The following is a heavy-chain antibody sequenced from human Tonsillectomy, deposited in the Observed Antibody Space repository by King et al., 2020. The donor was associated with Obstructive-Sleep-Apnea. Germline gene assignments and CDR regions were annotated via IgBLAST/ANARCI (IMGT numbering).Heavy chain of an antibody. CDR2: MNPNSGST. CDR3: ARSKGPGAFDI. CDR1: GYTFTSYD. Sequence: QLVQSGAEVKKPGASVKVSCKASGYTFTSYDINWVRQAPGRGLEWMAWMNPNSGSTAYAQKFQGRVTMTRSASNSTAYMDLSSLQSEDTAVYYCARSKGPGAFDIWGQGTMVIVSS. V-gene: IGHV1-8*01. J-gene: IGHJ3*02.